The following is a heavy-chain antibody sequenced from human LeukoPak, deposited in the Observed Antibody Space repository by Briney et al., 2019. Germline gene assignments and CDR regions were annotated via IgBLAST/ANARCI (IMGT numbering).Heavy chain of an antibody. D-gene: IGHD3-22*01. Sequence: GGSLRLSCAASGFTFNNYAMNWVRQAPGKGLEWVSGISWNSGSIGYADSVKGRFTISRDNAKNSLYLQMNSLRAEDTALYYCAKVQIPYYYDSSGYCPFDYWGQGTLVTVSS. CDR2: ISWNSGSI. J-gene: IGHJ4*02. CDR1: GFTFNNYA. V-gene: IGHV3-9*01. CDR3: AKVQIPYYYDSSGYCPFDY.